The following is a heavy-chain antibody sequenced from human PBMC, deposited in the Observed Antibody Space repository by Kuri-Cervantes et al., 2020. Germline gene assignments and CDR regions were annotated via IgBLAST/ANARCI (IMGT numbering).Heavy chain of an antibody. J-gene: IGHJ4*02. CDR1: GYTFTSYD. CDR2: MNPNSGNT. D-gene: IGHD6-19*01. CDR3: AKGGSGWYYFDY. V-gene: IGHV1-8*01. Sequence: ASVKVSCKASGYTFTSYDINWVRQATGQGLEWMGWMNPNSGNTGYAQKFQGRVTMTRNTSISTAYMELSSLRSEDTAVYYCAKGGSGWYYFDYWGQGTLVTVSS.